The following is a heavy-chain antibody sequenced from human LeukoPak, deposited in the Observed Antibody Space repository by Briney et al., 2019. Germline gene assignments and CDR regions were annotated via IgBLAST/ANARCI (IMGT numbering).Heavy chain of an antibody. J-gene: IGHJ4*02. CDR1: AVSGKSVD. CDR3: ARVCSDFWSGYYPFDY. Sequence: AVSGKSVDLGGSRKPPEKGLEWIGSIYYSGSTYYNPSLKSRVTISVDTSKNQFSLKLSSVTAADTAVYYCARVCSDFWSGYYPFDYWGQGTLVTVSS. D-gene: IGHD3-3*01. CDR2: IYYSGST. V-gene: IGHV4-39*07.